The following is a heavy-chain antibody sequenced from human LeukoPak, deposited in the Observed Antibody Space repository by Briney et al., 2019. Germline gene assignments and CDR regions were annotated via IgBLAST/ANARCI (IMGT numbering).Heavy chain of an antibody. CDR1: GFNFDDHG. V-gene: IGHV3-20*01. J-gene: IGHJ4*02. CDR2: INLNGGST. Sequence: QPGRSLRLSCAASGFNFDDHGMSWVRQAPGKGLEWVSGINLNGGSTGYADSVKGRFTISRDNADNSLNLQMNSLRAEDTALYHCAREGKWNQIDYWGQGTLVTVSS. CDR3: AREGKWNQIDY. D-gene: IGHD1-1*01.